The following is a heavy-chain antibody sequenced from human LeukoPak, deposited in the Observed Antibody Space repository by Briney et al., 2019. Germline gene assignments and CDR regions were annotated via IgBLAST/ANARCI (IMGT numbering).Heavy chain of an antibody. J-gene: IGHJ4*02. Sequence: PGGSLRLSCAASGLTFDDYAMHWVRQAPGKGLEWVSLISWDGGSTYYADSVKGRFTISRDNSKNSLYLQMNSLRAEDTALYYCAKDKSRDDFWSGYYPYWGQGTLVTVSS. CDR1: GLTFDDYA. CDR2: ISWDGGST. CDR3: AKDKSRDDFWSGYYPY. V-gene: IGHV3-43D*03. D-gene: IGHD3-3*01.